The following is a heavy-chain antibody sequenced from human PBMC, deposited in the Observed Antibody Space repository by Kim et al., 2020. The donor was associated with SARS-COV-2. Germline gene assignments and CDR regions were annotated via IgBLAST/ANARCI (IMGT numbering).Heavy chain of an antibody. CDR3: ARESHYYGSGSYHAGYYYYYGMDV. J-gene: IGHJ6*02. Sequence: SVKVSCKASGGTFSSYAISWVRQAPGQGLEWMGGIIPIFGTANYAQKFQGRVTITADESTSTAYMELSSLRSEDTAVYYCARESHYYGSGSYHAGYYYYYGMDVWGQGTTVTVSS. CDR2: IIPIFGTA. D-gene: IGHD3-10*01. V-gene: IGHV1-69*13. CDR1: GGTFSSYA.